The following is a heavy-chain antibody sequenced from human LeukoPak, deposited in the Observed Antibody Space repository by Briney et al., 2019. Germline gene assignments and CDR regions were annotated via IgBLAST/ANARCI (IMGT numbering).Heavy chain of an antibody. D-gene: IGHD3/OR15-3a*01. CDR2: IYYSGST. Sequence: KTSEILSLTCTVSGGSISSYYWSWIRQPPGKGLEWIGYIYYSGSTNYNPSLKSRVTISVDTSKNQFSLKLSSVTAADTAVYYCARHVGQTGDLDEYNWFDPWGQGTLVTVSS. J-gene: IGHJ5*02. CDR3: ARHVGQTGDLDEYNWFDP. V-gene: IGHV4-59*08. CDR1: GGSISSYY.